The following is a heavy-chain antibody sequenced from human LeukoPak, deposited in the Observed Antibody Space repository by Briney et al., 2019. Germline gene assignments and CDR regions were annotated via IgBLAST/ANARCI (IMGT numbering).Heavy chain of an antibody. CDR3: ASCERVRGYYF. Sequence: SETLSLACAVYGGSFSGYYWSWIRQPPGKGLEWIGEINHSGSTNYNPSLKSRVTISVDTSKNQFSLKLSSVTAADTAVYYCASCERVRGYYFWGQGTPVTVSS. D-gene: IGHD3-22*01. CDR2: INHSGST. CDR1: GGSFSGYY. V-gene: IGHV4-34*01. J-gene: IGHJ4*02.